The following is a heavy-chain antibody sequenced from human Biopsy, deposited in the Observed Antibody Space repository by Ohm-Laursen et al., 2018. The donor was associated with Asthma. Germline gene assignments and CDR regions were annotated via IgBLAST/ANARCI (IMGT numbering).Heavy chain of an antibody. CDR1: GGSISSSSYY. V-gene: IGHV4-39*01. CDR2: ISYTGSA. J-gene: IGHJ4*02. Sequence: SETLSLTCPVSGGSISSSSYYWGWIRQPPGKGLEWMGSISYTGSAYHNPSLKIRVTISEDTSKNHFSLKLSSVTAADTAVYYCARHWDWGSFFDYWGQGTPVTVSS. D-gene: IGHD7-27*01. CDR3: ARHWDWGSFFDY.